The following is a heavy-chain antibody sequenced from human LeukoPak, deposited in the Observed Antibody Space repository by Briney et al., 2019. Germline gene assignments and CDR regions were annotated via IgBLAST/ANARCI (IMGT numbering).Heavy chain of an antibody. CDR3: VRGKRRFDY. Sequence: GGSLRLSCAASGFSFNESYMTWIRQAPGKGLEWVAYISGRSYSMYYADSVKGRFNISRDNGLNSLYLHMSSLRADDTAVYYCVRGKRRFDYWGQGTLVTVSS. V-gene: IGHV3-11*01. CDR1: GFSFNESY. CDR2: ISGRSYSM. J-gene: IGHJ4*02.